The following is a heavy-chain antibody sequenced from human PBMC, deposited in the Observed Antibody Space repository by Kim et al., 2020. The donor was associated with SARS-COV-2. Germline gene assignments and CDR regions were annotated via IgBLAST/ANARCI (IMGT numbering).Heavy chain of an antibody. Sequence: GGSLRLSCAASGFTFRTHVMSWVRQAPGKGLEWVSSISYRGDRIDYADSVNGRFTVSRDNSKNTFSLQMNSLRPDDTGVYYCVKDKAAVSPTAEYFQNWG. D-gene: IGHD6-19*01. CDR2: ISYRGDRI. CDR1: GFTFRTHV. V-gene: IGHV3-23*01. J-gene: IGHJ1*01. CDR3: VKDKAAVSPTAEYFQN.